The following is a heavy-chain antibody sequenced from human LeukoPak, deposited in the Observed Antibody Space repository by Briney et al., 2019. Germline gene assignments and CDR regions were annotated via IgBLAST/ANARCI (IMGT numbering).Heavy chain of an antibody. Sequence: GGSLRLPCAVSGLSITNYWMAWVRQAPGKGLEWVANISPDGSNRNYMDSVKGRFTISRDNAENSLHLQLNSLRGEDSAVYYCARDSLGDLDFWGQGTLVTVSS. J-gene: IGHJ4*02. V-gene: IGHV3-7*01. CDR3: ARDSLGDLDF. CDR1: GLSITNYW. CDR2: ISPDGSNR.